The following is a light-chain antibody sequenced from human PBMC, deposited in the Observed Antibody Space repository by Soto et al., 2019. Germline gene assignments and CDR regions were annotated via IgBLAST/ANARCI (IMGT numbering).Light chain of an antibody. CDR3: GTWDSSLNAGV. CDR1: SSNVGNNY. CDR2: ENN. V-gene: IGLV1-51*02. J-gene: IGLJ2*01. Sequence: QSVLTQPPSVSAAPGQKVTIPCSGSSSNVGNNYVSWYQQFPGAAPKLLIFENNKRPAGVPDRFSASKSGTSATLGISGLQTGDEAEYYCGTWDSSLNAGVFGGGTKVTVL.